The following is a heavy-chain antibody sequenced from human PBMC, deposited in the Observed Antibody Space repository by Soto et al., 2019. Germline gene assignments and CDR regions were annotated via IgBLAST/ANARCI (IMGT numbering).Heavy chain of an antibody. CDR1: GFTFSSYG. J-gene: IGHJ3*02. CDR3: AKDQSYACDI. CDR2: ISDDGSSK. V-gene: IGHV3-30*18. Sequence: QVHLVESGGGVVQPGRSLRLSCAVSGFTFSSYGMYWVRQTPGKGPEWVAVISDDGSSKYYADSVKGRFTISRDNSKNTLYLQMNSLRDEDTAVYYCAKDQSYACDIWGQGTMVTVSS.